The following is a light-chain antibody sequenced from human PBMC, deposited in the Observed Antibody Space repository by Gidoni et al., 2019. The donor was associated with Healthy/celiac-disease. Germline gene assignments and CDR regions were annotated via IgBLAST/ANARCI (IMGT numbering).Light chain of an antibody. CDR2: QDS. V-gene: IGLV3-1*01. CDR1: KLGDKY. J-gene: IGLJ2*01. CDR3: QAWDSSTVV. Sequence: SHELTQPPSVPVSPGQTASITCPGDKLGDKYACWYQQKPGQSPVLGIDQDSKRPSVIPARFSGSNSGNTATLPISGTQAMDEADYYCQAWDSSTVVFGGGTKLTVL.